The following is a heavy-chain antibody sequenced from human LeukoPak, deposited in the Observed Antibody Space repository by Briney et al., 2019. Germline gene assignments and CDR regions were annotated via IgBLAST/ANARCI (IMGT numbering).Heavy chain of an antibody. V-gene: IGHV3-7*01. D-gene: IGHD4-17*01. CDR2: IKQDGSEK. Sequence: PGGSLRLSCAASGFTFSSYWMSWVRQAPGKGLEWVANIKQDGSEKYYVDSVKGRFTISRDNAKNSLYLQMNSLRAEDTAVYYCARVRTHDYGDYLDYWGQGTLVTVSS. CDR1: GFTFSSYW. CDR3: ARVRTHDYGDYLDY. J-gene: IGHJ4*02.